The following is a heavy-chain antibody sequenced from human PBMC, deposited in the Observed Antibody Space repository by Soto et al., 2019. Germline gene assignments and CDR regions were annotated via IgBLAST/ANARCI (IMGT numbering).Heavy chain of an antibody. CDR1: GYTFASYN. J-gene: IGHJ5*02. Sequence: QVHLVQSGAEVRRPGASVKISCKASGYTFASYNIYWVRQAAGQGLEYMGWMNPNSGDKGYAHKFLDKVKMTRDTTIRTAYLELTSLPSEDTAVYYCARGGRYLEWFPWFDPWGQGTLVTVSS. V-gene: IGHV1-8*01. CDR3: ARGGRYLEWFPWFDP. D-gene: IGHD3-3*01. CDR2: MNPNSGDK.